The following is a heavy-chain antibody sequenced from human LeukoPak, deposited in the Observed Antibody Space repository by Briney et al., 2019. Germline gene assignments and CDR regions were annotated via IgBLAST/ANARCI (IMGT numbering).Heavy chain of an antibody. D-gene: IGHD2-2*01. CDR2: INPNSGGT. J-gene: IGHJ3*02. CDR3: ARGVVMVPAALLADAFDI. Sequence: ASVKVSCKASGYTFRSYSINWVRQTPGQGLEWMGWINPNSGGTNYAQKFQGRVTMTRDTSISTAYMELSRLRSDDTAVYYCARGVVMVPAALLADAFDIWGQGTMVTVSS. CDR1: GYTFRSYS. V-gene: IGHV1-2*02.